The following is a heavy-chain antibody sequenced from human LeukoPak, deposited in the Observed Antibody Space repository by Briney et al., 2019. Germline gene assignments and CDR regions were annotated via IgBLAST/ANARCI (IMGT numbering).Heavy chain of an antibody. CDR1: GFPFSGYA. V-gene: IGHV3-30-3*01. CDR3: ARHRGPSLYSSGYFDY. J-gene: IGHJ4*02. Sequence: GGSLRLSCAASGFPFSGYAIHWVRQAPGKGLEWVAVISYDGTNKYYADSVKGRFTISRDNSKNTLYLQMNSLRTEDTAVYYCARHRGPSLYSSGYFDYWGQGTLVTVSS. D-gene: IGHD3-22*01. CDR2: ISYDGTNK.